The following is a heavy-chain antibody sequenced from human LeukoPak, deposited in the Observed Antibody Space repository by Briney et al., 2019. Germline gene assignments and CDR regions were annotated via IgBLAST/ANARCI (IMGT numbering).Heavy chain of an antibody. CDR3: AREGCSSTSCLDY. V-gene: IGHV3-48*03. J-gene: IGHJ4*02. CDR1: GFTFSSYE. D-gene: IGHD2-2*01. CDR2: MSSSGSTI. Sequence: PGGSLRLSCAASGFTFSSYEMNWVRQAPGKGLEWISYMSSSGSTIYYADSVKGRFTISRDNAKNSLYLQMNSLRAEDTAVYYCAREGCSSTSCLDYWGQGTLVTVSS.